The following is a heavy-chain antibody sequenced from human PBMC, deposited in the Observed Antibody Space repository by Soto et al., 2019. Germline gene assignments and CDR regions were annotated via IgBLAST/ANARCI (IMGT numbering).Heavy chain of an antibody. CDR3: ARVSVDVPE. V-gene: IGHV1-2*02. CDR2: INPKNGGT. J-gene: IGHJ4*02. Sequence: QVQLVQSGAEVKKPGASVKVSCVASGYAFTGYYIHWVRQAPGQGLEWMGWINPKNGGTTYEQKFRGRVTMTRDTSINTAYMDLNRLTSDDTAMYYCARVSVDVPEWGQGTLITVSS. D-gene: IGHD5-12*01. CDR1: GYAFTGYY.